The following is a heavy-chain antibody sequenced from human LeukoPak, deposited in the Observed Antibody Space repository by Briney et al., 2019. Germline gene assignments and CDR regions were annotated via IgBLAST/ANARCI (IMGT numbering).Heavy chain of an antibody. Sequence: GRPLRLSCAASGFTFSSYAMHWVRQAPGKGLEWVAVISYDGSNKYYADSVKGRFTISRDNSKNTLYLQMNSLRAEDTAVYYCATLTTVRDYWGQGTLVTVSS. CDR2: ISYDGSNK. CDR3: ATLTTVRDY. V-gene: IGHV3-30-3*01. CDR1: GFTFSSYA. J-gene: IGHJ4*02. D-gene: IGHD4-17*01.